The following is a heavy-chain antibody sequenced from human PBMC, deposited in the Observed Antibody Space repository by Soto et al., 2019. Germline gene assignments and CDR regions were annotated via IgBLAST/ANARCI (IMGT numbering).Heavy chain of an antibody. D-gene: IGHD4-17*01. CDR3: ARSPMTTVTINYYYYYMDV. Sequence: SETLSLTCTVSGGSISSSSYYWGWIRQPPGKGLEWIGSIYYSGSTYYNPSLKSRVTISVDTSKNQFSLKLSSVTAADTAVYYCARSPMTTVTINYYYYYMDVWGKGTTVTVS. CDR1: GGSISSSSYY. CDR2: IYYSGST. V-gene: IGHV4-39*01. J-gene: IGHJ6*03.